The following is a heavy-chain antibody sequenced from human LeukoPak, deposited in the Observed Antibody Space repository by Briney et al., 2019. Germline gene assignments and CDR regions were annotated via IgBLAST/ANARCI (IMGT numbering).Heavy chain of an antibody. Sequence: GASVKVSCKASGYTFTGYYMHWVRQAPGQGLEWMGWINPNSGGTNYAQKFQGRVTMTRDTSISTAYMELSRLRSDDTAVYYCASEKYFYDSSGYSAAWFDPWGQGTLVTVSS. V-gene: IGHV1-2*02. CDR3: ASEKYFYDSSGYSAAWFDP. D-gene: IGHD3-22*01. CDR2: INPNSGGT. J-gene: IGHJ5*02. CDR1: GYTFTGYY.